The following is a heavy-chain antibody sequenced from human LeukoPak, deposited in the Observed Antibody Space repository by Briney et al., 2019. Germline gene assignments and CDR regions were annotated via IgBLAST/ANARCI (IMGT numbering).Heavy chain of an antibody. CDR2: IIPIFGTA. D-gene: IGHD6-19*01. CDR1: GGTFSSYA. V-gene: IGHV1-69*05. J-gene: IGHJ6*02. Sequence: ASVKVSCKASGGTFSSYAISWVRQAPGQGLEWMGGIIPIFGTANYAQKFQGRVTMTRDTSTSTVYMELSSLRSEDTAVYYSARGSGSGWYYYYYGMDVRGQGTTVTVSS. CDR3: ARGSGSGWYYYYYGMDV.